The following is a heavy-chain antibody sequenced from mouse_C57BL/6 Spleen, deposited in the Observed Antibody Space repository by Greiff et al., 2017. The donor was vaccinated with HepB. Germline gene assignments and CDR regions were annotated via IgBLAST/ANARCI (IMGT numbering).Heavy chain of an antibody. V-gene: IGHV3-6*01. CDR1: GYSITSGYY. CDR3: ARDDGSSWKAMDY. Sequence: ESGPGLVKPSQSLSLTCSVTGYSITSGYYWNWIRQFPGNKLEWMGYISYDGSNNYNPSLKNRISITRDTSKNQFFLKLNSVTTEDTATYYCARDDGSSWKAMDYWGQGTSVTVSS. CDR2: ISYDGSN. D-gene: IGHD1-1*01. J-gene: IGHJ4*01.